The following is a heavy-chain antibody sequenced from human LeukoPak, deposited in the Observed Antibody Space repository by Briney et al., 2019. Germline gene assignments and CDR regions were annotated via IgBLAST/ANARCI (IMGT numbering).Heavy chain of an antibody. CDR3: AKDLPTAGGIGWYFDL. J-gene: IGHJ2*01. D-gene: IGHD6-13*01. CDR2: INSDGSST. V-gene: IGHV3-74*01. Sequence: GGSLRLSCAASGFTFSSYWMHWVRQAPGKGLVWVSRINSDGSSTSYADSVKGRFTISRDNAKNTLYLQMSSLRAEDTALYYCAKDLPTAGGIGWYFDLWGRGTLVAVSS. CDR1: GFTFSSYW.